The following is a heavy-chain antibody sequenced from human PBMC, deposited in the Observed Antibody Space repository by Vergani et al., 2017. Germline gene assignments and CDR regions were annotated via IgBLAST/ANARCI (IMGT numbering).Heavy chain of an antibody. CDR2: VSNGGGST. Sequence: EVQLLESGGGLVQPGGSLRLSCAASGFTFSSYAMSWVRQAPGKALEWVSTVSNGGGSTYYADSVKGRFTISRDNSENTLYVQMNSLSVEDTAIYYCAMGVGGGNSVYFDSWGQGSLVTVYS. V-gene: IGHV3-23*01. J-gene: IGHJ4*02. D-gene: IGHD4-23*01. CDR3: AMGVGGGNSVYFDS. CDR1: GFTFSSYA.